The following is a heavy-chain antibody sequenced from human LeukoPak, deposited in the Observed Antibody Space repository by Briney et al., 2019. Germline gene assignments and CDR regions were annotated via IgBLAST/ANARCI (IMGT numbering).Heavy chain of an antibody. CDR2: IYYSGST. D-gene: IGHD3-10*01. J-gene: IGHJ4*02. V-gene: IGHV4-59*01. CDR1: GGSISSYY. Sequence: SETLSLTYTVSGGSISSYYWSWIRQPPGKGLEWIGYIYYSGSTNDNPSLKSRVTISVDTSKNQFSLKLSSVTAADTAVYYCARISGSYYFQFDYWGQGTLVTVSS. CDR3: ARISGSYYFQFDY.